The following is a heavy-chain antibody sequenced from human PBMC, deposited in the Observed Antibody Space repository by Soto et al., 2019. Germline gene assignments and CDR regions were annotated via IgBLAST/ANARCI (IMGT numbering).Heavy chain of an antibody. V-gene: IGHV1-69*01. D-gene: IGHD2-15*01. Sequence: QVQLVQSGAEVKKPGSSVKVSCKASGGTFSSYAISWVRQAPGQGLEWMGGIIPIFGTANYAQKFQGRVTITADESTSTAYMELSSLRSEDTAVYYCARKYCSGGSCYRRGDYYYGMDVWGQGTTVTVSS. CDR1: GGTFSSYA. J-gene: IGHJ6*02. CDR2: IIPIFGTA. CDR3: ARKYCSGGSCYRRGDYYYGMDV.